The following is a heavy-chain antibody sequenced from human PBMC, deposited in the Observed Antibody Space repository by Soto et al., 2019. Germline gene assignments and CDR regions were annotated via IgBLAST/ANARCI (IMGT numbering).Heavy chain of an antibody. Sequence: PGGSLRLSCAASGFTFSSYWMSWVRQAPGKGLEWVANIKQDGSEKYYVDSVKGRFTISRDNAKNSLYLQMNSLRAEDTAVYYCARGAPQYGDYAFYYYYYMDVWGKGTTVTVSS. J-gene: IGHJ6*03. CDR1: GFTFSSYW. V-gene: IGHV3-7*01. D-gene: IGHD4-17*01. CDR3: ARGAPQYGDYAFYYYYYMDV. CDR2: IKQDGSEK.